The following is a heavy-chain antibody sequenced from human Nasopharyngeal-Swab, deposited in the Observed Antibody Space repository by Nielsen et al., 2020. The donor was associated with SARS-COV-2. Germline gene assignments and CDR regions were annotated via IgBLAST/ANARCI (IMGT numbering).Heavy chain of an antibody. D-gene: IGHD2-15*01. CDR2: ISGSGDST. J-gene: IGHJ4*02. Sequence: GESLKISCAASGFTFSSYAMNWVRQAPGMGLEWVSAISGSGDSTNYADSVKGRFTISRDNSKKMLYLQMNSVRTEDTAVYYCAKDRGYCSGGSCYKFDYWGQGTLVTVSS. V-gene: IGHV3-23*01. CDR1: GFTFSSYA. CDR3: AKDRGYCSGGSCYKFDY.